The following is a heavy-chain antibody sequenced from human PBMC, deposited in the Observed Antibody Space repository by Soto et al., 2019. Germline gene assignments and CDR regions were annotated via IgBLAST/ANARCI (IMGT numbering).Heavy chain of an antibody. V-gene: IGHV1-18*01. CDR2: ISAYNGNT. CDR1: GYTFSNYG. J-gene: IGHJ6*02. CDR3: AREPTSEQQWLHYYGMDV. D-gene: IGHD5-18*01. Sequence: QVQLVQSGAEVKKPGASVKVSCKASGYTFSNYGISWVRQAPGQGLEWMGWISAYNGNTNYAQKLQGRVTMTTDTSTSTAYMELRSLRSDDTAVYYCAREPTSEQQWLHYYGMDVWGQGTTVTVSS.